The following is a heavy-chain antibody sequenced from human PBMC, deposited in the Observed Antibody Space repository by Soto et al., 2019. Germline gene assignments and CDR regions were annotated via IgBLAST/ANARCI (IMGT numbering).Heavy chain of an antibody. CDR1: GGTFSSYA. CDR2: IIPIFGTA. D-gene: IGHD3-22*01. Sequence: QVQLVQSGAEVKKPGSSVKVSCKASGGTFSSYAISWVRQAPGQGLEWMGGIIPIFGTANYAQKFQGRVTITADESTSTAYMELSSLKSEHTAVYYCARLKSTYYYDCSGYYYPTHAFDIWGQGTMVTVSS. V-gene: IGHV1-69*01. CDR3: ARLKSTYYYDCSGYYYPTHAFDI. J-gene: IGHJ3*02.